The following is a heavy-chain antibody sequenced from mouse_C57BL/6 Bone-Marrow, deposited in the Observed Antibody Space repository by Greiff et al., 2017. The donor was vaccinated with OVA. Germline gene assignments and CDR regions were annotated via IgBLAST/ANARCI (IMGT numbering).Heavy chain of an antibody. CDR3: ARGGNDGGYFDV. Sequence: QVQLQQPGAELVMPGASVKLSCKASGYTFTSYWMHWVKQRPGQGLEWIGEIDPSDSYTNYNQKFKGKSTLTVDKSSSTAYMQLSSLTSEDSAVYYCARGGNDGGYFDVWGTGTTVTVSS. D-gene: IGHD2-12*01. CDR1: GYTFTSYW. V-gene: IGHV1-69*01. J-gene: IGHJ1*03. CDR2: IDPSDSYT.